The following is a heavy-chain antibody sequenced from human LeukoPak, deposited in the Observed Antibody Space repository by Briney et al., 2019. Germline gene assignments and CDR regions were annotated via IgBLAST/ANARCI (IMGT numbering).Heavy chain of an antibody. Sequence: PPETLSLTCSVSGASISSYYWSWFRQPAGRGLEYIGRISSSGSTNYYHSFESRVSISIDTSSNQVSLRLSPVTAADTAVYFCARDTAAGYFDPWGQGILVTVSS. CDR2: ISSSGST. CDR3: ARDTAAGYFDP. J-gene: IGHJ5*02. V-gene: IGHV4-4*07. D-gene: IGHD2-2*01. CDR1: GASISSYY.